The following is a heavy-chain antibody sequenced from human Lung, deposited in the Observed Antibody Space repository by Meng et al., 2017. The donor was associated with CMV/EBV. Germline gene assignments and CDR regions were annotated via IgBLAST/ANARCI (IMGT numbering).Heavy chain of an antibody. CDR3: ARGGYSSGWYGNYFDY. CDR2: INWNGGST. Sequence: ESXKISXAASGFTFDDYGISWVRQAPGKGLEWVSGINWNGGSTGYADSVKGRFTISRDNAKNSLYLQMNSLRAEDTALYYCARGGYSSGWYGNYFDYWGQGTLVTVSS. J-gene: IGHJ4*02. D-gene: IGHD6-19*01. V-gene: IGHV3-20*04. CDR1: GFTFDDYG.